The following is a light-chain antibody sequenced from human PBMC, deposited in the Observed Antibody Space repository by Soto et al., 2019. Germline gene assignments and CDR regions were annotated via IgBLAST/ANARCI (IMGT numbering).Light chain of an antibody. CDR1: QSVSNL. Sequence: DIQMTQSPSSLSASVGGRVTITCRASQSVSNLLNWYQQKPGKAPKLLIYSASSSQSGVPSRFSGSGSGTDFTLTISSLQPEDFATYYCQQSHNTPRTFGQGTKVDIK. CDR3: QQSHNTPRT. V-gene: IGKV1-39*01. J-gene: IGKJ1*01. CDR2: SAS.